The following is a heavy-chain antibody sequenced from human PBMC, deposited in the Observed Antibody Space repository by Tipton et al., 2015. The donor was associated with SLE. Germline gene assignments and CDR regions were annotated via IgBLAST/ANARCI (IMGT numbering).Heavy chain of an antibody. CDR1: GDSITRSDCY. V-gene: IGHV4-39*07. CDR3: ARASERIGHFDY. D-gene: IGHD1-1*01. CDR2: VYYSGRT. Sequence: TLSLTCTVSGDSITRSDCYWGWIRQPPGKGLEWIGNVYYSGRTYYNPSLKSRVTISLDTSKSQFSLELSSVTAADTAVYYCARASERIGHFDYWGRGTPVTVSS. J-gene: IGHJ4*02.